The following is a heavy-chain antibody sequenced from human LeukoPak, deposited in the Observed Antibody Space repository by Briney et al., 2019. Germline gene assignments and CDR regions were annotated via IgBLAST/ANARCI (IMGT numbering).Heavy chain of an antibody. D-gene: IGHD3-9*01. V-gene: IGHV1-24*01. J-gene: IGHJ6*02. CDR1: GYTLTELS. CDR3: ATSILTGYYNPYYGMDV. CDR2: FDPEDGET. Sequence: ASVKVSCKVSGYTLTELSMHWVRQAPGKGLEGMGGFDPEDGETIYAQKFQGRVTMTEDTSTDTAYMELSSLRSEDTAVYYCATSILTGYYNPYYGMDVWGQGTTVTVSS.